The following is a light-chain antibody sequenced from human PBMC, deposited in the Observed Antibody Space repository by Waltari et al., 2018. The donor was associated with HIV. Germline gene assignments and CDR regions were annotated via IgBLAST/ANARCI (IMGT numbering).Light chain of an antibody. Sequence: EIVLTQSPGTLSLSPRKRATLSCRASQTITNNYLAWYQQKPGQAPRLLISGALTRATGIPARFSVNASVTDFTLTISRLEPEDVAVYFCQQYGDPPWTFGQGTKVEIK. CDR2: GAL. J-gene: IGKJ1*01. V-gene: IGKV3-20*01. CDR1: QTITNNY. CDR3: QQYGDPPWT.